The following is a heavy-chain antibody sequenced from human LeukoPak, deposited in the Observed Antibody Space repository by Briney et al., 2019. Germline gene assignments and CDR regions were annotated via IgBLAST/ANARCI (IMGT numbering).Heavy chain of an antibody. CDR2: INPTGDYT. V-gene: IGHV1-46*01. D-gene: IGHD1-1*01. CDR1: GDTFTRNW. Sequence: ASVKVSCKTSGDTFTRNWMHWIRQGPGQGLEWMGVINPTGDYTMYAQKFQGRVIVTRDMSSNTDYMKLGSLRSDDTAVYYCARDHSIDDKSWWLDPWGQGTLVTVSS. J-gene: IGHJ5*02. CDR3: ARDHSIDDKSWWLDP.